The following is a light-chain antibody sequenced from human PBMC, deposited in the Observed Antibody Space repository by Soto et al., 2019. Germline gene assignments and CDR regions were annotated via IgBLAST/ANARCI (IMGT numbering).Light chain of an antibody. CDR3: QQYGSSSYT. CDR1: QSVSSTY. J-gene: IGKJ2*01. V-gene: IGKV3-20*01. CDR2: GAS. Sequence: EIVLTQSPGTLSLSPGERATLSCRASQSVSSTYLAWYQQNPGQAPRLLIYGASSRATGIPDRFSGSGSGTHFTLTISRLEPEDCAVYFCQQYGSSSYTFGQGTKLEIK.